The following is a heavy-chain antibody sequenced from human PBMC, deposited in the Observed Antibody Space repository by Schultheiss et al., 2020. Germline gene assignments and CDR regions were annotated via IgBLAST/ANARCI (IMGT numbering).Heavy chain of an antibody. V-gene: IGHV4-4*08. Sequence: SETLSLTCTVSGGSISGFYWSWIRQPPGKGLEWIAYIYNSATTNYNPSLKSRVTISVDTSKNQFSLKLSSVTAAYTAVYYIVRVMGRHYYDSSTLVRSRLDPWGQGTLATAAS. D-gene: IGHD3-22*01. CDR2: IYNSATT. J-gene: IGHJ5*02. CDR1: GGSISGFY. CDR3: VRVMGRHYYDSSTLVRSRLDP.